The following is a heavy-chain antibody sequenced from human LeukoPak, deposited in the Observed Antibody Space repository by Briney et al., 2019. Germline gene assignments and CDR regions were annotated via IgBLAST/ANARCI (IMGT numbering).Heavy chain of an antibody. CDR2: INHSGST. V-gene: IGHV4-34*01. CDR1: GGSFSGYY. Sequence: SETLSLTCAVYGGSFSGYYWSWIRQPPGKGLEWIEEINHSGSTNYNPSLKSRVTISVDTSKNQFSLKLSSVTAADTAVYYCARGAARPYYYYYYGMDVWGQGTTVTVSS. D-gene: IGHD6-6*01. J-gene: IGHJ6*02. CDR3: ARGAARPYYYYYYGMDV.